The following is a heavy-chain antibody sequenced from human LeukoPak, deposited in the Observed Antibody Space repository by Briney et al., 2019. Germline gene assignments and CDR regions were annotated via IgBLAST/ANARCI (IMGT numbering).Heavy chain of an antibody. V-gene: IGHV3-23*01. CDR1: GFIFRDHY. Sequence: PGGSLRLSCAASGFIFRDHYIDWVRQAPGKGLEWVSAISGSGGSTYYADSVKGRFTISRDNSKNTLYLQMNSLRAEDTAVYYCAKDRSTVTTCLWFDPWGQGTLVTVSS. D-gene: IGHD4-17*01. J-gene: IGHJ5*02. CDR2: ISGSGGST. CDR3: AKDRSTVTTCLWFDP.